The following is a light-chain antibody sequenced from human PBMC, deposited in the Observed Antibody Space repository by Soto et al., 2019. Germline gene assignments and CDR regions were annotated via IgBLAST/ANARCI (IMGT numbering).Light chain of an antibody. CDR2: GNN. CDR3: QSFDSSLSVA. CDR1: SSNIGAGYD. V-gene: IGLV1-40*01. Sequence: QSALTQPPSVSGAPGQRVTISCTGSSSNIGAGYDVHWYQQLPGTAPKILIYGNNNRPSGVPDRFSGSKSGTSASLAITGLQAEDEADYYCQSFDSSLSVAFGGGTKVTVL. J-gene: IGLJ2*01.